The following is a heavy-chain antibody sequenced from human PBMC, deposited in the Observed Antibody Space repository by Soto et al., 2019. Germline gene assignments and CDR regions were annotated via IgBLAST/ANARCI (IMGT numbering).Heavy chain of an antibody. CDR3: AREKTKEYYFDY. Sequence: QVQLVESGGGVVQPGRSLRLSCAASGFTFSSYGMHWVRQAPGKGLEWVAVIWYDGSNKYYADSVKGRFTISRDNSKNTLYLQMNSLRADDTAVYYCAREKTKEYYFDYWGQGTLVTVSS. CDR1: GFTFSSYG. J-gene: IGHJ4*02. V-gene: IGHV3-33*01. CDR2: IWYDGSNK.